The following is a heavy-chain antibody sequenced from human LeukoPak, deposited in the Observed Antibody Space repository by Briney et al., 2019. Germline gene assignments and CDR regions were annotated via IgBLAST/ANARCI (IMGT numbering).Heavy chain of an antibody. D-gene: IGHD3-22*01. CDR3: ARANDSSGYYSSIPKSRRGHWFDP. V-gene: IGHV4-61*08. CDR2: IYYSGST. J-gene: IGHJ5*02. Sequence: PSQTLSLTCTVSGASISSGDCYWSWIRQPPGKGLEWIGYIYYSGSTNYNPSLKSRVTISVDTSKNQFSLKLSSVTAADTAVYYCARANDSSGYYSSIPKSRRGHWFDPWGQGTLVTVSS. CDR1: GASISSGDCY.